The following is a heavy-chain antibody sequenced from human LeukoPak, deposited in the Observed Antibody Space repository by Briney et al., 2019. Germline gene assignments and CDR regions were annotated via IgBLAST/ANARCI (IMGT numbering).Heavy chain of an antibody. CDR2: ISAHNGNT. V-gene: IGHV1-18*01. J-gene: IGHJ3*02. CDR3: ARDRKYYYESRGSAFDI. Sequence: GASVKVSCKASGYTFTSYGISWVRQAPGQGLEWMGWISAHNGNTNYAQKVQGRVTMTRDTSSNTAYMELSSLGSDDTAVYYCARDRKYYYESRGSAFDIWGQGTMVTVSS. D-gene: IGHD3-22*01. CDR1: GYTFTSYG.